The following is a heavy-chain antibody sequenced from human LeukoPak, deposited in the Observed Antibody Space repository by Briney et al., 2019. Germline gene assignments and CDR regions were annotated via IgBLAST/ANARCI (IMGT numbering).Heavy chain of an antibody. Sequence: SETLSLTCAVYGGSVSGYYWAWIRQSPGRGLEWIGEINPSGRTTYNPSLKSRVTTSGDTSKNQFSLKLSSVTAADTAVYYCTRGSVDSGSPRDWGEGNLVTVSS. D-gene: IGHD1-26*01. CDR2: INPSGRT. V-gene: IGHV4-34*01. CDR3: TRGSVDSGSPRD. J-gene: IGHJ1*01. CDR1: GGSVSGYY.